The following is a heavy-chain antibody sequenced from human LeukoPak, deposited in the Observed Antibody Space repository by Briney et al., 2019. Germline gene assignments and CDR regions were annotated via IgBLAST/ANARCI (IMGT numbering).Heavy chain of an antibody. CDR1: GYTFTAYY. J-gene: IGHJ5*02. D-gene: IGHD2-8*02. CDR3: ARDDCPGNTCSDGP. V-gene: IGHV1-2*02. Sequence: GASVKVSCKASGYTFTAYYLHWVRQPPGQGLEWMGWIIPNSGATTYAQKFQARVAMTRDTSISTAYMELSRLRSDDTAVYYCARDDCPGNTCSDGPWGQGTLLPVSS. CDR2: IIPNSGAT.